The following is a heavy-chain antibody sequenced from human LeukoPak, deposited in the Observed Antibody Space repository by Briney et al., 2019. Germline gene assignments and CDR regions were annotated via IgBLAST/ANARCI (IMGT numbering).Heavy chain of an antibody. CDR1: GFTFSNYA. D-gene: IGHD2-21*02. CDR3: ASGPAVVVTAMGY. CDR2: ISYDGSNK. J-gene: IGHJ4*02. V-gene: IGHV3-30*04. Sequence: GGSLRLSCAASGFTFSNYAMHWVRQAPGKGLEWVAVISYDGSNKYYADSVKGRFTISRDNSKNTLYLQMNSLRAEDTAVYYCASGPAVVVTAMGYWGQGTLVTVSS.